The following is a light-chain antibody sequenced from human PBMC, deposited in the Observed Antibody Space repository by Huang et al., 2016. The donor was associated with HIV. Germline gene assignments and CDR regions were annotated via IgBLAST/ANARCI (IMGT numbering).Light chain of an antibody. J-gene: IGKJ4*01. CDR1: QTGSSN. CDR2: GAS. CDR3: QHYNNWPPLLT. V-gene: IGKV3-15*01. Sequence: EIVMTQSPATLSVSPGERATLSCRASQTGSSNLAWYQQRPGQAPRLLIYGASTRATGIPARFSGSGSGTEFTLTISSLQSEDFAVYYCQHYNNWPPLLTFGGGTKVEIK.